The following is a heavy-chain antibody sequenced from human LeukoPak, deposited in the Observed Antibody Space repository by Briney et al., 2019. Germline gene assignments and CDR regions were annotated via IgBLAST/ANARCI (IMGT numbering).Heavy chain of an antibody. CDR1: GFTFSIYS. V-gene: IGHV3-48*01. CDR2: ISSDRSIV. D-gene: IGHD3-10*01. CDR3: ARNYSPFDY. J-gene: IGHJ4*02. Sequence: GGSLRLSCAASGFTFSIYSMNWVRQAPGKGLEWVSYISSDRSIVYYADSVKGRFTISRDNAKNSLYLQMNSLRAADTAVYHCARNYSPFDYWGQGTLVTVSS.